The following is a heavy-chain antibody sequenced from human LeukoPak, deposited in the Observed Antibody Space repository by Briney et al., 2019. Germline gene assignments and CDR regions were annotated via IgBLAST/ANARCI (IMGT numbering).Heavy chain of an antibody. D-gene: IGHD7-27*01. J-gene: IGHJ6*02. CDR3: ARVMKELGIPYYYGMGV. V-gene: IGHV3-33*01. CDR2: VWYDGSNK. CDR1: GFTFSSYG. Sequence: GRSLRLSCAASGFTFSSYGMHWVRQAPGKGLEWVAVVWYDGSNKYYADSVKGRFTISRDNSKNTLYLQMNSLRAEDTAVYYCARVMKELGIPYYYGMGVWGQGTTVTVSS.